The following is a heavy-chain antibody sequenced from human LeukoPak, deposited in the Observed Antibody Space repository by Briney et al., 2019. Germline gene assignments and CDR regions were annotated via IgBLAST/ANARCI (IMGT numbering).Heavy chain of an antibody. D-gene: IGHD2/OR15-2a*01. CDR2: ISGSGGST. V-gene: IGHV3-23*01. J-gene: IGHJ3*02. Sequence: GGSLRLSCAASGFPFNNGWMTWVRQAPGKGLEWVSAISGSGGSTYYADSVKGRFTISRDNSKNTLYLQMNSLRAEDTAVYYCAKDSFGAFDIWGQGTMVTVSS. CDR1: GFPFNNGW. CDR3: AKDSFGAFDI.